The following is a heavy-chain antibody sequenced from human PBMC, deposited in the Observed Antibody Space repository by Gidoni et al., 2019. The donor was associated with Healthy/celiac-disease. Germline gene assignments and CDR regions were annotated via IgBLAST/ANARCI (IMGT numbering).Heavy chain of an antibody. J-gene: IGHJ6*02. D-gene: IGHD6-6*01. CDR1: GFTFSSYA. V-gene: IGHV3-23*01. CDR2: ISGSGGST. Sequence: EVQLLASGGGLVQPGGSLRLSCAASGFTFSSYAMSWVRQAPGKGLEWVAAISGSGGSTYYADSVKGRFTISRDNSKNTLYLQMNSLRAEDTAVYYCAKERISSPYYYYYYGMDVWGQGTTVTVSS. CDR3: AKERISSPYYYYYYGMDV.